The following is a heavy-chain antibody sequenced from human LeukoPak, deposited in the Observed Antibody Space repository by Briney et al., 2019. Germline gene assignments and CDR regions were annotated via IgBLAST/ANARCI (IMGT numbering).Heavy chain of an antibody. D-gene: IGHD3-16*01. CDR2: IGSTGSDR. V-gene: IGHV3-21*01. CDR3: ATETFGRHYDY. Sequence: GGSLRLSCAASGFSFGSSGINWVRQAPGRGLEWVASIGSTGSDRYYADSVKGRFTISRDNAKNSLYLQINSLRVEDTAVYYCATETFGRHYDYWGQGTLLTVSS. J-gene: IGHJ4*02. CDR1: GFSFGSSG.